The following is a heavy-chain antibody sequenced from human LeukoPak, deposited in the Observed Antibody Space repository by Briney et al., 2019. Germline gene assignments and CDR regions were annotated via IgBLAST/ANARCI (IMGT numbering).Heavy chain of an antibody. CDR3: ASYYYDILTGYPRTNWFDP. V-gene: IGHV4-30-4*02. J-gene: IGHJ5*02. Sequence: SETLSLTCTVSGGSISSGDYYWSWIRQPPGKGLEWIGYIYYSGSTYYNPSLKSRVTISVDTSKNQFSLKLSSVTAADTAVYYCASYYYDILTGYPRTNWFDPWGQGTLVAVSS. D-gene: IGHD3-9*01. CDR2: IYYSGST. CDR1: GGSISSGDYY.